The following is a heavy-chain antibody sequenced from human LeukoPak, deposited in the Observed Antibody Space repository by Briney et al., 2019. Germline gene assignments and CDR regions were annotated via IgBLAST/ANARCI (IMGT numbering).Heavy chain of an antibody. CDR2: IKQDGSEK. CDR3: ARGPDTAMVTFYYYMDV. CDR1: GFTFSSYW. D-gene: IGHD5-18*01. Sequence: GGSLRLSCAASGFTFSSYWMSWVRQAPGKGLEWVANIKQDGSEKYYVDSVKGRFTISRDNAKNSLYLQMNSLRAEDTAVYYCARGPDTAMVTFYYYMDVWGKGTTVTISS. J-gene: IGHJ6*03. V-gene: IGHV3-7*01.